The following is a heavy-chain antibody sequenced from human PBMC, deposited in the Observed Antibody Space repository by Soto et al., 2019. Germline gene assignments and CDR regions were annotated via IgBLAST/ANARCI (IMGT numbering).Heavy chain of an antibody. J-gene: IGHJ4*02. Sequence: QVQLVQSGAEVKKPGASVKVSCKASGYTFTSYDINWVRQATGQGLEGMGWMNPNSGNTGYAQKFQGRVTMTRNTSISTAYLELRSLRSEDTAVYYCARGITIFGVVPGWCQGTLVTVSS. CDR2: MNPNSGNT. V-gene: IGHV1-8*01. CDR1: GYTFTSYD. CDR3: ARGITIFGVVPG. D-gene: IGHD3-3*01.